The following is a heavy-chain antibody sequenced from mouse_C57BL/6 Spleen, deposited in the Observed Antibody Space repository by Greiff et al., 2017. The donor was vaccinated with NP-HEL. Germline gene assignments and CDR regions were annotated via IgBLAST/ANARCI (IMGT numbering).Heavy chain of an antibody. D-gene: IGHD1-1*01. CDR2: FDPNSGGT. V-gene: IGHV1-72*01. CDR3: ARGYGSRDWFAY. Sequence: QVQLQQPGAELLKPGASVRWSCKASGYTLPGYWMHWVKQRPGRGLEGIGRFDPNSGGTKYNEKFKSKATLTVDKPSSTAYMQLSSLTSEDSAVYYCARGYGSRDWFAYWGQGTLVTVSA. J-gene: IGHJ3*01. CDR1: GYTLPGYW.